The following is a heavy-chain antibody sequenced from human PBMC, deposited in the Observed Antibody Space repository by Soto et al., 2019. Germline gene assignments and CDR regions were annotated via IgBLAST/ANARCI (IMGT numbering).Heavy chain of an antibody. CDR3: VRLYYYDTSGYYYVEDY. D-gene: IGHD3-22*01. Sequence: QVQLVQSGAEVKKPGASVKVSCKASGYTFNRYAISWVRQAPGQGLEWMGWISAYNGNTNYAQKLQGRVTMTTDTTTSTAYMELRSLRSDDTAVYYCVRLYYYDTSGYYYVEDYWGQGTLVTVSS. J-gene: IGHJ4*02. CDR2: ISAYNGNT. CDR1: GYTFNRYA. V-gene: IGHV1-18*01.